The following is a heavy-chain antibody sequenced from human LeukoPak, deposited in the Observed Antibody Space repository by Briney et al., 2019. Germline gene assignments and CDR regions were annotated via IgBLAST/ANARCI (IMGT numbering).Heavy chain of an antibody. CDR3: ARNHDYASSGYHA. J-gene: IGHJ5*02. CDR1: GFTFDDYG. V-gene: IGHV3-20*04. CDR2: INGDGGSR. Sequence: GGSLRLSCAASGFTFDDYGMAWVRQTPGKGLEWVSGINGDGGSRGYADSVKGRFTISRDNAKNSLYLQMNSLRVEDTALYYCARNHDYASSGYHAWGQGTLVTVSS. D-gene: IGHD3-22*01.